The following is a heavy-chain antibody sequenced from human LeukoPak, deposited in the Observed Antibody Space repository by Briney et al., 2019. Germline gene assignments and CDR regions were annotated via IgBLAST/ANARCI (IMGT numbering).Heavy chain of an antibody. CDR2: IKEDGTEK. D-gene: IGHD6-6*01. CDR3: ARGPQLKWSSDYYYYYMDV. V-gene: IGHV3-7*01. J-gene: IGHJ6*03. CDR1: GFTFSSYW. Sequence: GGSLRLSCAAAGFTFSSYWMSWVRQAPGKGLEWVANIKEDGTEKNYVDSVKGRTTISRDDAKNSLYLQMSSLRAEDTAVYYCARGPQLKWSSDYYYYYMDVWGKGTTVTVSS.